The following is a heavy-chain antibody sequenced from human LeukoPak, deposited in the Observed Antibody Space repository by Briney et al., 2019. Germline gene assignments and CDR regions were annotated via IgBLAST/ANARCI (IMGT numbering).Heavy chain of an antibody. CDR1: GFTFSTYW. V-gene: IGHV3-7*01. J-gene: IGHJ3*02. D-gene: IGHD6-6*01. CDR3: ARDSVRGRPLVAFDI. CDR2: IKYYGSEK. Sequence: GGSLRLSCAASGFTFSTYWMNSVRQAPGKGLEWVANIKYYGSEKYYVDSVKGRFTISRDNAENSLHLQMNSLRAEDTAVYYCARDSVRGRPLVAFDIWGQGTMVTVSS.